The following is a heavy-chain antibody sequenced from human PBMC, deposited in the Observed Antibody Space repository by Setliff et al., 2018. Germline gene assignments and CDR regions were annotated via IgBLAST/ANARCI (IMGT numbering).Heavy chain of an antibody. D-gene: IGHD6-13*01. CDR3: ARGSSSWYALFDY. J-gene: IGHJ4*02. V-gene: IGHV4-4*02. CDR1: GGSISSSNW. CDR2: IYHSGST. Sequence: LTCAVSGGSISSSNWWSWVRQPPGKGLEWIGEIYHSGSTNYNPSLKSRVTISVDKSKNQFSLKLSSVTAADTAVYYCARGSSSWYALFDYWGQGTLVTVSS.